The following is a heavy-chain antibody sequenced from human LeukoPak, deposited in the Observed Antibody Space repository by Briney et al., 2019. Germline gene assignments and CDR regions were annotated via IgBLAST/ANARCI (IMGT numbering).Heavy chain of an antibody. CDR3: ARLREIPVFGVVTKSTSYFDY. CDR1: GFTFSNAW. CDR2: INSDGSST. V-gene: IGHV3-74*01. Sequence: GGSLRLSCAASGFTFSNAWMNWVRQAPGKGLEWVGRINSDGSSTSYADSVKGRFTISRDNAKNTLYLQMNSLRAEDTAVYYCARLREIPVFGVVTKSTSYFDYWGQGTLVTVSS. D-gene: IGHD3-3*01. J-gene: IGHJ4*02.